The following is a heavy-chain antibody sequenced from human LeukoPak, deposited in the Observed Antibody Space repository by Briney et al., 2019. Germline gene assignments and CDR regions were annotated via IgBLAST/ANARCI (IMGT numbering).Heavy chain of an antibody. V-gene: IGHV4-61*02. D-gene: IGHD5-18*01. Sequence: PSETLSLTCTVSGGSLGKGSYYWSWVRQPAGRGREWIGRIYTSGSTNYNPSLKSRVTITVDTSKNQFSLNLSSVTAADTAVYYCARDGGYTYGYSHFDYWGQGTLVTVSS. CDR2: IYTSGST. CDR3: ARDGGYTYGYSHFDY. J-gene: IGHJ4*02. CDR1: GGSLGKGSYY.